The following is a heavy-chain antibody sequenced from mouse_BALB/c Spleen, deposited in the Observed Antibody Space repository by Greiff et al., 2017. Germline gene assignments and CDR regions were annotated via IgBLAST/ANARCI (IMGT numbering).Heavy chain of an antibody. V-gene: IGHV14-3*02. D-gene: IGHD2-4*01. CDR3: ARSHDYDEGFAY. J-gene: IGHJ3*01. CDR1: GFNIKDTY. Sequence: VQLKESGAELVKPGASVKLSCTASGFNIKDTYMHWVKQRPEQGLEWIGRIDPANGNTKYDPKFQGKATITADTSSNTAYLQLSSLTSEDTAVYYCARSHDYDEGFAYWGQGTLVTVSA. CDR2: IDPANGNT.